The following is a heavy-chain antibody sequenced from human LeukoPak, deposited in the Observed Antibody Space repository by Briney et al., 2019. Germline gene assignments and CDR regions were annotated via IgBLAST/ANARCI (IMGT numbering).Heavy chain of an antibody. D-gene: IGHD5-24*01. Sequence: GGSLRLSCAASGFTFSDYYMSWIRQAPGKGLEWVSYISSSGSTIYYADSVKGRFTISRDNAKNSLYLQMNSLRAEDTAVYYCARRGRDGYKLKSPFDYWGQGTLVTVSS. J-gene: IGHJ4*02. CDR2: ISSSGSTI. CDR3: ARRGRDGYKLKSPFDY. V-gene: IGHV3-11*01. CDR1: GFTFSDYY.